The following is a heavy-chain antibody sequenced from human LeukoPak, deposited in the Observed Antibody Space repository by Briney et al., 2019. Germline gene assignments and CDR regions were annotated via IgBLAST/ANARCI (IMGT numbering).Heavy chain of an antibody. D-gene: IGHD2-2*01. CDR2: IRSKAYGGTT. CDR3: TRDHYCSSTSCQNWCDP. J-gene: IGHJ5*02. Sequence: GGSLRLSCTASGFTFGDYAMSWVRQAPGKGLEWVGFIRSKAYGGTTEYAASVKGRFTISRDDSKSIAYLQMNSLKTEDTAVYYCTRDHYCSSTSCQNWCDPWGQGTLVTVSS. CDR1: GFTFGDYA. V-gene: IGHV3-49*04.